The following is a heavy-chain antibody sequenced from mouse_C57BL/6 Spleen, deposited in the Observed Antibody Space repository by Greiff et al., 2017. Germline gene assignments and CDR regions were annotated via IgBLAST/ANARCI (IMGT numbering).Heavy chain of an antibody. J-gene: IGHJ2*01. CDR1: GYAFSSYW. D-gene: IGHD4-1*01. CDR2: IYPGDGDT. CDR3: ARTGSDYFDY. Sequence: VKLVESGAELVKPGASVKISCKASGYAFSSYWMNWVKQRPGKGLEWIGQIYPGDGDTNYNGKFKGKATLTADKSSSTAYMQLSSLTSEDSAVYFCARTGSDYFDYWGQGTTLTVSS. V-gene: IGHV1-80*01.